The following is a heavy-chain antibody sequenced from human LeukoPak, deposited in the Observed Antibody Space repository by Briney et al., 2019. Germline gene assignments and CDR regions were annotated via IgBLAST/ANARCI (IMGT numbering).Heavy chain of an antibody. CDR1: SGSFSGYY. V-gene: IGHV4-34*01. D-gene: IGHD3-10*01. Sequence: PSETLSLTCTVYSGSFSGYYWSWIRQPPGRGLEWIGEINHSGRINYNPSLKSRVTMSTVTSKNQFSMKLSSVTAADTAIYYCARDAKYYYDSRTFFFCEYWGQGTLLTVSS. J-gene: IGHJ4*02. CDR3: ARDAKYYYDSRTFFFCEY. CDR2: INHSGRI.